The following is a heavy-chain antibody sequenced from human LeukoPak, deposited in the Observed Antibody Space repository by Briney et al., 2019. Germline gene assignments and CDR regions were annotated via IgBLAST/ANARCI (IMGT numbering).Heavy chain of an antibody. V-gene: IGHV3-23*01. Sequence: GGSLRLSXAASGFTFSAYDMQWVRQAPGKGPEWVSGISRSGSTYYRDSVKGRFTISRDNYKNTLYLQMNSLRAEDTAVYYCAKGGYFAFDIWGQGTMVTVSS. J-gene: IGHJ3*02. D-gene: IGHD2-2*03. CDR1: GFTFSAYD. CDR3: AKGGYFAFDI. CDR2: ISRSGST.